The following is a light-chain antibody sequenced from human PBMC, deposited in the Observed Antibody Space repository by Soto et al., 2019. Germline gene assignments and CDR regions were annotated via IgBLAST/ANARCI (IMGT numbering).Light chain of an antibody. Sequence: EIVMTQSPAALSVSPGERATLSCRASQSVSPNLAWYQQKPGQAPRLLIYAASTRATGIPDRFSGSGSGTDFTLTIIRLAPDDIPVYYCQQACMPSTFCQGTNVDIK. V-gene: IGKV3D-15*01. J-gene: IGKJ1*01. CDR3: QQACMPST. CDR1: QSVSPN. CDR2: AAS.